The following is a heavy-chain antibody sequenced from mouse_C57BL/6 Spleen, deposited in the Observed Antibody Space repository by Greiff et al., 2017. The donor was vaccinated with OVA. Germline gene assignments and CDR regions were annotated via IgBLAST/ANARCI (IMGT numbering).Heavy chain of an antibody. Sequence: VQLVESGGGLVKPGGSLKLSCAASGFTFSDYGMHWVRQAPAKGLEWVAYISSGSSTIYSADTVKGRFTISRDKAKNTLCLQMTSLRSEDTAMYYCARPPYGSRAWFAYWGQGTLVTVSA. J-gene: IGHJ3*01. V-gene: IGHV5-17*01. CDR1: GFTFSDYG. D-gene: IGHD1-1*01. CDR3: ARPPYGSRAWFAY. CDR2: ISSGSSTI.